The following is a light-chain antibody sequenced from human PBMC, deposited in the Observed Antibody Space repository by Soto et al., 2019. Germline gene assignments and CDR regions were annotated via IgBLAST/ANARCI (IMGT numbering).Light chain of an antibody. V-gene: IGKV3-20*01. CDR1: QSVISTY. CDR3: QQYGSSPLT. Sequence: EIALTQSPGTLSLSPGERATLSCRASQSVISTYLAWYQQKPGQAPRLLIYGASNRATAITDRFTGSGSGTDFDLTISRLEPEDFAVYYCQQYGSSPLTFGGGTKVEIK. CDR2: GAS. J-gene: IGKJ4*02.